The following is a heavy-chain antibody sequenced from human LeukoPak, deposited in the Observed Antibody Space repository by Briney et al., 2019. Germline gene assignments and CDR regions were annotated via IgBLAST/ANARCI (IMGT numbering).Heavy chain of an antibody. CDR2: IHPNSGGT. Sequence: ASVKVSCKASGYTFTGYYMHWVRQASGQGLEWMGWIHPNSGGTHYAQTLQGSVTMTRDTSISTACVEVSRLRSGDTAVYYYARGLSSGSVYWGQGTLVTVSS. CDR1: GYTFTGYY. D-gene: IGHD6-19*01. V-gene: IGHV1-2*02. CDR3: ARGLSSGSVY. J-gene: IGHJ4*02.